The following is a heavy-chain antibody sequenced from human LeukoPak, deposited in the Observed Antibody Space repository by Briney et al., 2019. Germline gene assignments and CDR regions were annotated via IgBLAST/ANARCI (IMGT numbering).Heavy chain of an antibody. CDR3: AKSPYCSSTSCDAFDI. J-gene: IGHJ3*02. V-gene: IGHV1-69*04. Sequence: ATVKVSCKASGGTFSSYAISWVRQAPGQGLEWMGRIIPILGIANYAQKFQGRVTITADKSTSTAYMELSSLRSEDTAVYYCAKSPYCSSTSCDAFDIWGQGTMVTVSS. CDR1: GGTFSSYA. CDR2: IIPILGIA. D-gene: IGHD2-2*01.